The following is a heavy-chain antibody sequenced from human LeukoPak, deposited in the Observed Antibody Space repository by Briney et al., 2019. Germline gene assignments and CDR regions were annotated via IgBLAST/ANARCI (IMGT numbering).Heavy chain of an antibody. CDR1: GFTFSSYA. D-gene: IGHD3-16*01. V-gene: IGHV3-23*01. CDR3: TNARISSCDAYYSD. Sequence: PGGSLRLSCAASGFTFSSYAMGWVRQAPQKGLEWVSDISASGGSTFYADSVKGRFTISRDKSKNTVYLQKNSLRAEDRGVYYGTNARISSCDAYYSDWGQGTLVTVSS. J-gene: IGHJ4*02. CDR2: ISASGGST.